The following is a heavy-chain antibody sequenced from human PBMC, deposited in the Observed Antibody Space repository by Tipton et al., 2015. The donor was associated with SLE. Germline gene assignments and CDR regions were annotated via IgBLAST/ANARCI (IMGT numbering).Heavy chain of an antibody. J-gene: IGHJ4*02. CDR1: GFTFSSYW. CDR3: ARDNSYGSLFDY. Sequence: SLRLSCAASGFTFSSYWMHWVRQDPGKGLVWVLRINSDGSSTSYADSVKGRFTISRDNAKNTLYLQMNSLRAEDTAVYYCARDNSYGSLFDYWGQGTLVNVSS. CDR2: INSDGSST. V-gene: IGHV3-74*01. D-gene: IGHD5-18*01.